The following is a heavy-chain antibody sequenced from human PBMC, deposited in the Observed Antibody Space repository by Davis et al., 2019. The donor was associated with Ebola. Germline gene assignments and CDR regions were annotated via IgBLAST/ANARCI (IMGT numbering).Heavy chain of an antibody. Sequence: PGGSLRLSCAASGFTFSSHGMHWVRQAPGKGLEWVAVIGDNGRTTFYADSAKGRFTLSRDNFKNTLDLQMNSLRPEDTAVYYWAKEGAWGNWYLDLWGRGTLVTVSS. CDR1: GFTFSSHG. V-gene: IGHV3-30*18. CDR2: IGDNGRTT. CDR3: AKEGAWGNWYLDL. D-gene: IGHD3-16*01. J-gene: IGHJ2*01.